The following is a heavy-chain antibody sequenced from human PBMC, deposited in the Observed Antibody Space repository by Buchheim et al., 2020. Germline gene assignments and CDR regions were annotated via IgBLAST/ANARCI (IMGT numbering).Heavy chain of an antibody. CDR3: VSSGSYYYYAMEV. Sequence: EVQLVESGGGLVQPGGSLRLSCAVSGFTFSSYWMHWVRQAPGKGLVCVARINSDGRTTTYADSVKGRFTISRDNAMNTLYLHTNRLRAEDTAVYDCVSSGSYYYYAMEVWGQGTT. CDR1: GFTFSSYW. J-gene: IGHJ6*01. CDR2: INSDGRTT. D-gene: IGHD3-22*01. V-gene: IGHV3-74*01.